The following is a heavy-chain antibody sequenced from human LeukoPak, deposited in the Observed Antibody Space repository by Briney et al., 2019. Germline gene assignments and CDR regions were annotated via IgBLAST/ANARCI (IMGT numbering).Heavy chain of an antibody. CDR1: GGSISSGVYY. Sequence: SQTLSLTCTVSGGSISSGVYYWSWNRQHPGKGLEWIVYLYYSGSTNYKPSLKSRVTISVDTTKNQFSLKLSSVTAADTAVYYCARHEYLYDSSPFDIWGQGTKVTVSS. J-gene: IGHJ3*02. V-gene: IGHV4-31*03. CDR2: LYYSGST. D-gene: IGHD3-22*01. CDR3: ARHEYLYDSSPFDI.